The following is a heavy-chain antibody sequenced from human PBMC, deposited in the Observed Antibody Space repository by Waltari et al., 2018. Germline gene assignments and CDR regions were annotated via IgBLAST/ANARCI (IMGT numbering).Heavy chain of an antibody. CDR2: VSPTAGTT. J-gene: IGHJ6*03. V-gene: IGHV1-69*14. CDR1: GGSFASYG. D-gene: IGHD3-22*01. Sequence: QVQLVQSGAEVKKPGSSVTVSCKASGGSFASYGISWVRQAPGQVLEWMGGVSPTAGTTNYAQKFQGRVTINADKSTSTAYMHLTSLRSEDAAVYYCAGGYYESSGFSFYYFYHMDVWGKGTTVTVSS. CDR3: AGGYYESSGFSFYYFYHMDV.